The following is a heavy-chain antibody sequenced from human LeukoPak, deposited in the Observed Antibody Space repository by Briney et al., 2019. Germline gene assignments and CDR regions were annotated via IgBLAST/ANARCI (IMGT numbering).Heavy chain of an antibody. CDR2: ISVSGGTT. D-gene: IGHD2-2*01. CDR1: GVTFSSNA. Sequence: GGSLRLSCAASGVTFSSNAMRWVRQPPGKGLEWVSAISVSGGTTYYADSVKGRVHIPRANSKNTPYLHITRLRAEDTAAYYCAKDSWGRVVPAGMPNNWFDPWGQGTLVTVSS. V-gene: IGHV3-23*01. J-gene: IGHJ5*02. CDR3: AKDSWGRVVPAGMPNNWFDP.